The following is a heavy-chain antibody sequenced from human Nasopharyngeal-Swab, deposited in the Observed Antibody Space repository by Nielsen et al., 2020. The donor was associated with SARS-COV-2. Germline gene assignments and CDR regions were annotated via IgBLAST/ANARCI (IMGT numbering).Heavy chain of an antibody. J-gene: IGHJ6*03. CDR1: RFTFNKYS. CDR2: TLGSGSYV. D-gene: IGHD1-26*01. V-gene: IGHV3-21*01. Sequence: GESLKISCAGSRFTFNKYSFIWVRPVPGQGLEWFSSTLGSGSYVFYADSVKGRFTLSKDSAKNSLYLQMNSLRAEDTAVYFCARIAGRGSIYYYYMDVWGTETTVTVSS. CDR3: ARIAGRGSIYYYYMDV.